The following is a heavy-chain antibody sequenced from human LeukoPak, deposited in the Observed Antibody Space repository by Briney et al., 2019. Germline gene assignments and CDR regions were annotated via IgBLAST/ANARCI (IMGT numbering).Heavy chain of an antibody. CDR1: GYTFTDYH. J-gene: IGHJ4*02. V-gene: IGHV1-8*01. CDR3: TRVSSSGWSGPGY. D-gene: IGHD6-19*01. CDR2: MNPNSGNT. Sequence: ASVKVSCKASGYTFTDYHINWVRQASGQGLEWMGWMNPNSGNTGYAQKFQGRVSMTEDTSMNTAYMELRSLRLEDTAVYYCTRVSSSGWSGPGYWGQGTLVTVSS.